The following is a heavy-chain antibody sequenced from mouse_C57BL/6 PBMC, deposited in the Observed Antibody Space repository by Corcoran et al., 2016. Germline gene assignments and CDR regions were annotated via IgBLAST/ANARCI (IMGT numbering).Heavy chain of an antibody. CDR3: ARGSSYPYYARDY. CDR2: IYPRSGNT. D-gene: IGHD1-1*01. J-gene: IGHJ4*01. CDR1: GYTFTSYG. Sequence: QVQLQQSGAELARPGASVKLSCTASGYTFTSYGIIWVKPRTRPGLEWIGEIYPRSGNTYYNEKFKGKATLTADKSSSTAYMALRSLTSEDSAVYFCARGSSYPYYARDYWGQGTSVTVSS. V-gene: IGHV1-81*01.